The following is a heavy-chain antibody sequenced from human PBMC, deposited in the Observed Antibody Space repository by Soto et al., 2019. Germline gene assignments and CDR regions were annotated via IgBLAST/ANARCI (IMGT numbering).Heavy chain of an antibody. D-gene: IGHD3-10*01. CDR1: GFTFSSYA. Sequence: HPGGSLRLSCAASGFTFSSYAMSWVRQAPGKGLEWVSAISGSGGSTYYADSVKGRFTISRDNAKNTLYLEMNSLRAEDTAVYYCSVRGVSKTSWGQGTLVTVSS. J-gene: IGHJ5*02. V-gene: IGHV3-23*01. CDR2: ISGSGGST. CDR3: SVRGVSKTS.